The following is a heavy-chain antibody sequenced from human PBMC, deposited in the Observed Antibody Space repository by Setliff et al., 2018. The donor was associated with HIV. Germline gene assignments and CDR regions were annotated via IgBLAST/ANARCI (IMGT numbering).Heavy chain of an antibody. Sequence: SETLSLTCTVSGGSTSNEYWSWIRQPPGKGLEWIGYIYDSGSPKYNPSLKSRVTISIDTSKSQISLKLTSVTAADTVMYHCARVYYFDSSGYYQRGDVFDIWGQGTMVTVSS. J-gene: IGHJ3*02. CDR2: IYDSGSP. V-gene: IGHV4-59*01. CDR1: GGSTSNEY. CDR3: ARVYYFDSSGYYQRGDVFDI. D-gene: IGHD3-22*01.